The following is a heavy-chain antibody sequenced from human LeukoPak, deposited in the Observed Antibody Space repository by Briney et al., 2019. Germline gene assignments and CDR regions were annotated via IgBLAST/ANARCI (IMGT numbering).Heavy chain of an antibody. CDR2: IYYSGST. V-gene: IGHV4-59*01. CDR1: GGSISSNY. J-gene: IGHJ4*02. D-gene: IGHD2-2*01. CDR3: ARGGTSWHY. Sequence: SETLSLTCTVSGGSISSNYWSWIRQTPGKGLEWIGYIYYSGSTNYNPSLKSRVTISVDTSKNQFSLKLGSVTAADTAVYYCARGGTSWHYWGQGTLVTVSS.